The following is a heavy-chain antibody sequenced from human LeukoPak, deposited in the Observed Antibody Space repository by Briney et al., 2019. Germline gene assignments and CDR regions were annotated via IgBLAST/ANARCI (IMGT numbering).Heavy chain of an antibody. V-gene: IGHV4-59*08. CDR3: ARTRYYYNPRSYAAPYYFDY. J-gene: IGHJ4*02. CDR2: IYYSGST. CDR1: GGSISSYY. D-gene: IGHD3-10*01. Sequence: SETLSLTCTVSGGSISSYYWSWIRQPPGKGLEWIGYIYYSGSTNYNPSLKSRVTISVDTSKNQFSLKLSSVTAADTAVYYCARTRYYYNPRSYAAPYYFDYWGQGTLVTVSS.